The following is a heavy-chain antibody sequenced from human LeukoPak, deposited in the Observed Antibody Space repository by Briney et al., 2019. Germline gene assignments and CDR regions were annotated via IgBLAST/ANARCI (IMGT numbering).Heavy chain of an antibody. Sequence: PVGSLRLSCAASGFTFSSYWMSWVRQAPGKGLEWVANIKQDGSEKYYVDSVKGRFTISRDNAKNSLYLQMNSLRAEDTAVYYCASPRGYGYYFDYWGQGTLVTVSS. CDR2: IKQDGSEK. D-gene: IGHD5-12*01. V-gene: IGHV3-7*01. J-gene: IGHJ4*02. CDR1: GFTFSSYW. CDR3: ASPRGYGYYFDY.